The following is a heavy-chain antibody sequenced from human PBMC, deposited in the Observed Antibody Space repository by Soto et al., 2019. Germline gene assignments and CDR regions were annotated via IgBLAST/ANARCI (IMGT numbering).Heavy chain of an antibody. CDR2: IKSKTDGGTT. D-gene: IGHD2-15*01. V-gene: IGHV3-15*07. J-gene: IGHJ6*02. CDR3: TTVARVAAATYYYYYYGMDV. CDR1: GFTFSNAW. Sequence: EVQLVESGGGLVKPGGSLRLSCAASGFTFSNAWMNWVRQAPGKGLEWVGRIKSKTDGGTTDYAAPVKGRFTISRDDSKNTLYLQMNSLKTEDTAVYYCTTVARVAAATYYYYYYGMDVWGQGTTVTVSS.